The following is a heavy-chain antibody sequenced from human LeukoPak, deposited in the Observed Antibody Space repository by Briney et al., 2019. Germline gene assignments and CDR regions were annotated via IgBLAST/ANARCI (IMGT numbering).Heavy chain of an antibody. J-gene: IGHJ4*02. CDR2: TYYRSKWYN. CDR1: GDSVSSNSAA. Sequence: SQTLSLTCAISGDSVSSNSAAWNWIRQSPSRGIEWLGRTYYRSKWYNDYAVSVKSRITINPDTSKNQFSLQLNSVAPEDTAVYYCARAEYSGYDHPFDYWGQGTLVTVSS. D-gene: IGHD5-12*01. V-gene: IGHV6-1*01. CDR3: ARAEYSGYDHPFDY.